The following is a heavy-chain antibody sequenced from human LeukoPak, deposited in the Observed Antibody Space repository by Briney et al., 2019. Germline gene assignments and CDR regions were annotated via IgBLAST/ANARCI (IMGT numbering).Heavy chain of an antibody. V-gene: IGHV4-30-4*08. CDR1: GGSISSGDYY. CDR2: IYYSGST. D-gene: IGHD3-10*01. Sequence: SETLSLTCTVSGGSISSGDYYWSWIRQPPGKGLEWIGYIYYSGSTYYNPSLKSRVTISVDTSKNQSSLKLSSVTAADTAVYYCARERGRYGSGSYSVDYWGQGTLVTVSS. J-gene: IGHJ4*02. CDR3: ARERGRYGSGSYSVDY.